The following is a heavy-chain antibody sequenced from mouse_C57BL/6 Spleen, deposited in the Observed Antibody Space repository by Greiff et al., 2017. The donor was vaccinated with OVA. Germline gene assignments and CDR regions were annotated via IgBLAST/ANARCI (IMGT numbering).Heavy chain of an antibody. J-gene: IGHJ2*01. CDR1: GFTFSDYY. CDR2: INYDGSST. V-gene: IGHV5-16*01. Sequence: EVMLVESEGGLVQPGSSMKLSCTASGFTFSDYYMAWVRQVPEKGLEWVANINYDGSSTYYLDSLKSRFIISRDNAKNIPYLQMSSLKSEDTATYYCAREGGRDYYFDYWGQGTTLTVSS. CDR3: AREGGRDYYFDY.